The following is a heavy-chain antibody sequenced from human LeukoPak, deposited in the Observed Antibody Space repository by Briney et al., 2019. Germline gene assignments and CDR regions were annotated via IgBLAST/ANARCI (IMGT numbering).Heavy chain of an antibody. CDR2: IYYSGST. V-gene: IGHV4-31*03. CDR1: GGSISSGGYY. Sequence: SETLSLTCTVSGGSISSGGYYWSWIRQHPGKGLEWIGYIYYSGSTYYNPSLKSRVTISVDTSKNQFSLKLSSVTAADTAVYYCAMRPRWSPYYFDYWGQGTLVTVSS. J-gene: IGHJ4*02. D-gene: IGHD2-8*01. CDR3: AMRPRWSPYYFDY.